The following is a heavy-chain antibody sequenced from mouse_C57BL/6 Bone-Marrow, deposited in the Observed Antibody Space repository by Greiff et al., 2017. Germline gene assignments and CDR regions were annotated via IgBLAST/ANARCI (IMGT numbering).Heavy chain of an antibody. CDR2: IYPRSGNT. D-gene: IGHD1-1*01. Sequence: QVQLQQSGAELARPGASVKLSCKASGYTFTSYGISWVKQRTGQGLEWIGEIYPRSGNTYYNEKLKGKATLTADKSSSTAYMELRSLTSEDSAVYFCARDYYGRGGSYFDVWGTGTTVTVSS. CDR3: ARDYYGRGGSYFDV. CDR1: GYTFTSYG. J-gene: IGHJ1*03. V-gene: IGHV1-81*01.